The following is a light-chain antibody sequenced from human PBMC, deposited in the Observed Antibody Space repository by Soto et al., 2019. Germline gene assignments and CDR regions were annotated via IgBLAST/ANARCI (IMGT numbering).Light chain of an antibody. V-gene: IGKV2-28*01. Sequence: DIVMTQSPLSLPVTPGEPASISCRSSQSLLHSNGYNYLDLDLQKPGQSPQLLIYLGSNRASGGPERFSGSGSGTDSTLKISRVEAEDVGVYYCMQGLQTPPHTFGQGTKLEIK. J-gene: IGKJ2*01. CDR1: QSLLHSNGYNY. CDR3: MQGLQTPPHT. CDR2: LGS.